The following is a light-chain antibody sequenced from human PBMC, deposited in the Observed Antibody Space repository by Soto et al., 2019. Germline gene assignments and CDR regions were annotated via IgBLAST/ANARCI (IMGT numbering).Light chain of an antibody. CDR3: PVWDPTSDHRM. Sequence: SYELTQPPSVSVAPRQTATISCGGNNIGSRSVHWYQQKSGQAPVLVVFDDSVRPSGIPERISGYNSGNTATLTMSGVEAGDEADYYCPVWDPTSDHRMFGGGTKLTVL. CDR1: NIGSRS. J-gene: IGLJ3*02. CDR2: DDS. V-gene: IGLV3-21*02.